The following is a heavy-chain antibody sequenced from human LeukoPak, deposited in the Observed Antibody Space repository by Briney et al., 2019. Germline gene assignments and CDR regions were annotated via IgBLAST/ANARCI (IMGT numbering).Heavy chain of an antibody. Sequence: SQTLSLTCTVPGGSLSRADYYRRWIRQPPGKGLEWLVHIYYSGRTSYNPSFKGRVPFSVNTSKNQSSLKLKSVTPADTAVYYCAALQLPGAIDYWGQGTLVTVSS. V-gene: IGHV4-30-4*08. CDR3: AALQLPGAIDY. D-gene: IGHD4/OR15-4a*01. CDR2: IYYSGRT. CDR1: GGSLSRADYY. J-gene: IGHJ4*02.